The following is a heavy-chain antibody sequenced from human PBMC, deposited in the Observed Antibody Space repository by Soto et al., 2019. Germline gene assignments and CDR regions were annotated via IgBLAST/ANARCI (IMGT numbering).Heavy chain of an antibody. CDR2: IWYDGSNK. J-gene: IGHJ6*02. Sequence: ESGGGVVQPGRSLRLSCAASGFTFSSYGMHWVRQAPGKGLEWVAVIWYDGSNKYYADSVKGLFTISRDNSKNTLYLQMNSLRAEDTAVYYWARDPYGTTDYYYGMDVWGQGTTVTVSS. V-gene: IGHV3-33*01. CDR1: GFTFSSYG. CDR3: ARDPYGTTDYYYGMDV. D-gene: IGHD1-1*01.